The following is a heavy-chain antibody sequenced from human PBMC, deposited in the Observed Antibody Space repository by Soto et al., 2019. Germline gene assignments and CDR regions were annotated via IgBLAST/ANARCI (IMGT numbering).Heavy chain of an antibody. D-gene: IGHD2-8*01. CDR1: GGSISSYY. V-gene: IGHV4-59*08. CDR3: ARYYCTNGVCHFDP. Sequence: PSETLSLTCTVSGGSISSYYWSWIRQPPGKGLEWIGYIYYNGSTNYNPSLKSRVTISVDTSKNQFSLKLSSVTAADTAVYYCARYYCTNGVCHFDPWGQGTLVTVSS. CDR2: IYYNGST. J-gene: IGHJ5*02.